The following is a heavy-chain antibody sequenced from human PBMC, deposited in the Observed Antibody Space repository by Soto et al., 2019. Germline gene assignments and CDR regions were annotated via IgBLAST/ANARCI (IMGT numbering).Heavy chain of an antibody. V-gene: IGHV1-2*02. D-gene: IGHD6-19*01. CDR1: GYTFTGYY. J-gene: IGHJ6*02. Sequence: ASVKVSCKASGYTFTGYYMHWLRQAPGQGLEWMGWINPNSGGTNYAQKFQGRVTMTRDTSISTAYMELSRLRSDDTAVYYCARPSIAVAGFYYGMDVWGQGTTVTVSS. CDR2: INPNSGGT. CDR3: ARPSIAVAGFYYGMDV.